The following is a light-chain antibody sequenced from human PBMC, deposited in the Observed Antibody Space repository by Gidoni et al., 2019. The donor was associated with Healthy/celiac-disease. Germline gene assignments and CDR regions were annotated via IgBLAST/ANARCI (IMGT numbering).Light chain of an antibody. CDR1: SSDVGSYNL. Sequence: QPALTQPASGSGSHGQSITISCTGTSSDVGSYNLVSWYQQHPGKAPKLMIYEGSKRPSGVSNRFSGSKSGNTASLTISGLQAEDEADYYCCSYAGSSTLVFGGGTKLTVL. CDR3: CSYAGSSTLV. CDR2: EGS. V-gene: IGLV2-23*01. J-gene: IGLJ3*02.